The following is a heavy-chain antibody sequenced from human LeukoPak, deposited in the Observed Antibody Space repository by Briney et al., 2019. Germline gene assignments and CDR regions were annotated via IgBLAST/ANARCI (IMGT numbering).Heavy chain of an antibody. CDR2: ISSSSSYI. CDR1: GFTFSSYS. J-gene: IGHJ6*04. CDR3: ARDLFFAGSLDFGLDV. D-gene: IGHD1-26*01. V-gene: IGHV3-21*01. Sequence: GGSLRLSCAASGFTFSSYSMNGVRQAPGKGLEWVSSISSSSSYIYYADSVKGRFTISRDNAKNSLYLQMNSLRAEDTAVYYCARDLFFAGSLDFGLDVWGKGTTVTVSS.